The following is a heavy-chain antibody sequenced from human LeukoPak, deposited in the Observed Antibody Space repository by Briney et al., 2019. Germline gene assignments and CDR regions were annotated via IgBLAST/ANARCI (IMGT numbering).Heavy chain of an antibody. D-gene: IGHD2-15*01. CDR3: AREAWSGYCSGGSCYSCGMDV. Sequence: GASVKVSCKASGYTFTGYYMHWVRQAPGQGLEWMGLINPNSGGTNYAQKFQGWVTMTRDTSISTAYMELSRLRSDDTAVYYCAREAWSGYCSGGSCYSCGMDVWGKGTTVTVSS. CDR2: INPNSGGT. CDR1: GYTFTGYY. J-gene: IGHJ6*04. V-gene: IGHV1-2*04.